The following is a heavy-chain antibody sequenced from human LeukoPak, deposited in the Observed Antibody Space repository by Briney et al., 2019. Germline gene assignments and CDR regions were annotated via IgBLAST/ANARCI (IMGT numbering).Heavy chain of an antibody. CDR1: GFRFSGYW. V-gene: IGHV3-7*01. D-gene: IGHD5-24*01. CDR2: IIPDGSEK. CDR3: ARAPRGGEEGNFQH. J-gene: IGHJ1*01. Sequence: PGGSLRLSCAVSGFRFSGYWMTRVRQAPGKGLAWVANIIPDGSEKQYVDSVKGRFTISRDNAKNSLYLQMNSLRVEDTAVYYCARAPRGGEEGNFQHWGQGTLVTVSS.